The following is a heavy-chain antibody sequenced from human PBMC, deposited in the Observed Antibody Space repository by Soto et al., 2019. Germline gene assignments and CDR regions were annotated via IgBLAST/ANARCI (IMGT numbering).Heavy chain of an antibody. Sequence: PSDTLSLTCTVSGGSITSGGYYWSWIRQHPGKGLEWIGYIYYSGFTYYNPSLKSRVTISVDTSKNQFSLKLSSVTAADTAVYYCARRYGSAFDIWGQGTMVTVSS. J-gene: IGHJ3*02. CDR1: GGSITSGGYY. D-gene: IGHD4-17*01. CDR2: IYYSGFT. V-gene: IGHV4-31*03. CDR3: ARRYGSAFDI.